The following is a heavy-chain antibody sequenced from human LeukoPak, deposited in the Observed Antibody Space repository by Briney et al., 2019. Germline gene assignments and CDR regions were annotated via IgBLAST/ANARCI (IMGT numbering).Heavy chain of an antibody. CDR3: ARGGDFFPDNNWFDP. D-gene: IGHD2-21*02. CDR1: GYTFTGYY. CDR2: INPNSGHT. V-gene: IGHV1-2*02. J-gene: IGHJ5*02. Sequence: GASVKVSCKASGYTFTGYYIHWVRQAPGQGLEWMGWINPNSGHTNYAQKFQVRVTMTRGTSINTAYMELSRLTSADTAIYYCARGGDFFPDNNWFDPWGQGTLVTVSS.